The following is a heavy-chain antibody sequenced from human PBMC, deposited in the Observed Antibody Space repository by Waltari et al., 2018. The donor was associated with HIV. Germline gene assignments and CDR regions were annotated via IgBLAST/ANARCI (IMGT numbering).Heavy chain of an antibody. CDR2: ISSSSSDI. V-gene: IGHV3-21*01. CDR3: ARASRGVAVAGFDY. Sequence: EVQLVESGGGLVKPGGSLSLSCAGSGFTFRSYTMNWVRPAPGKGLEWVSSISSSSSDIYYAVSVKGRFTISRDNAKNSLFLQMSSLRAEDMAVYYCARASRGVAVAGFDYWGQGILVTVSS. D-gene: IGHD6-19*01. J-gene: IGHJ4*02. CDR1: GFTFRSYT.